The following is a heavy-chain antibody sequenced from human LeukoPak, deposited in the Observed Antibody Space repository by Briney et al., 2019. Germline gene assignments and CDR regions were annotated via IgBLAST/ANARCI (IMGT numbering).Heavy chain of an antibody. V-gene: IGHV4-39*01. CDR1: GGSISSSLYY. J-gene: IGHJ2*01. CDR3: ARQRGSGYWYFDL. CDR2: IYYSGKT. D-gene: IGHD6-19*01. Sequence: SETLSLTCTVSGGSISSSLYYWGWIRQPPGKGLEWIGTIYYSGKTYYNPSLKSRLTISVGTSKNQFSLKLNSVTAADTAVYYCARQRGSGYWYFDLWGRSTLVTVSS.